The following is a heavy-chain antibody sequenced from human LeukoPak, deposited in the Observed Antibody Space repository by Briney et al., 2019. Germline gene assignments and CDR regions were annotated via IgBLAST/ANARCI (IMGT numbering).Heavy chain of an antibody. CDR1: GYTFTNYY. V-gene: IGHV1-46*01. D-gene: IGHD4-11*01. Sequence: ASVKVSCKASGYTFTNYYMHWLQQAPGQGLEWMGIIKPNDGSTTYAQKFQGRVTMTRDMSTSTVYMEVSSLRYEDTAVYYCARDWGLYTNYVYWFDPWGQGTLVTVSS. CDR3: ARDWGLYTNYVYWFDP. CDR2: IKPNDGST. J-gene: IGHJ5*02.